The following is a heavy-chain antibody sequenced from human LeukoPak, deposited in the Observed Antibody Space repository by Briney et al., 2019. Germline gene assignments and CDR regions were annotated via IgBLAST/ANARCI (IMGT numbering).Heavy chain of an antibody. CDR1: GFTFSSYW. Sequence: GGSLRLSCVASGFTFSSYWMTWVRQAPGKGLEWVANIKEDGTETHYVDSVRGRFTVSRDNARNSLFLQMNSLRVEDTALYYCTREHWFGELGSWGQGTLVTVSS. D-gene: IGHD3-10*01. CDR2: IKEDGTET. J-gene: IGHJ4*02. CDR3: TREHWFGELGS. V-gene: IGHV3-7*01.